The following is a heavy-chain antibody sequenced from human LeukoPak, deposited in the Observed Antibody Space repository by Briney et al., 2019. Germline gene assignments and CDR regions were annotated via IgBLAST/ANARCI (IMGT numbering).Heavy chain of an antibody. D-gene: IGHD2-2*02. J-gene: IGHJ6*03. CDR2: IYTSGST. CDR3: ARARCSSTSCYTDYYYYYMDV. V-gene: IGHV4-61*02. Sequence: PSQTLSLTCTVSGGSISSGSYYWRWIRQPAGKGLEWIGRIYTSGSTNYNPSLKSRVTISVDTSKNQFSLKLSSVTAADTAVYYCARARCSSTSCYTDYYYYYMDVWGKGTTVTVSS. CDR1: GGSISSGSYY.